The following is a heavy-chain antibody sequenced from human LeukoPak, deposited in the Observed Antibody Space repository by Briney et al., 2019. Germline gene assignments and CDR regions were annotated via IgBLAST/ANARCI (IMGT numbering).Heavy chain of an antibody. CDR3: AGQGNCSSTSCYFSYYYYYMDV. CDR2: IYHSGST. J-gene: IGHJ6*03. Sequence: SETLSHTCAVSGYSISSGYYWGWIRQPPGKGLEWIGSIYHSGSTYYNPSLKSRVTISVDTSKNQFSLKLSSVTAADTAVYYCAGQGNCSSTSCYFSYYYYYMDVWGKGTTVTVSS. CDR1: GYSISSGYY. V-gene: IGHV4-38-2*01. D-gene: IGHD2-2*01.